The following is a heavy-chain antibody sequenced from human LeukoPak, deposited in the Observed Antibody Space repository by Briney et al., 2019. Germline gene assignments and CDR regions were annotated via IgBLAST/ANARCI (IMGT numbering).Heavy chain of an antibody. D-gene: IGHD6-6*01. CDR3: ARDRPTGRQLEEQIFDY. CDR1: GFTFSSYG. V-gene: IGHV3-30*02. CDR2: IRYDGSNK. J-gene: IGHJ4*02. Sequence: GGSLRLSCAASGFTFSSYGMHWVRQAPGKGLEWVAFIRYDGSNKYYADSVKGRFTISRDNSKNTLYLQMNSLRAEDTAVYYCARDRPTGRQLEEQIFDYWGQGTLVTVSS.